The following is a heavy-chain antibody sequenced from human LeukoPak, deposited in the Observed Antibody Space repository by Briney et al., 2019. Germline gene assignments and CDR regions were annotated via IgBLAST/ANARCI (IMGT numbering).Heavy chain of an antibody. CDR2: IYSGGST. V-gene: IGHV3-53*01. CDR3: AREGATYYYYYMDV. J-gene: IGHJ6*03. D-gene: IGHD1-26*01. CDR1: GFTVSTNY. Sequence: PGGSLRLSCAASGFTVSTNYMSWVRQAPGKGLEWVSAIYSGGSTYYADSVKGRFTISRDISKNTLYLQMNSLRAEDTAVYYCAREGATYYYYYMDVWGKGATVTVSS.